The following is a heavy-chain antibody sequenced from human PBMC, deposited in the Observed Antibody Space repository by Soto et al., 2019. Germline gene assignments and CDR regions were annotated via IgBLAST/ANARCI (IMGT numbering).Heavy chain of an antibody. CDR3: ARGWFGPDV. V-gene: IGHV3-74*01. CDR1: GFTLSGRS. D-gene: IGHD3-10*01. Sequence: EVQLVESGGGLVQPGGSLRLSCAASGFTLSGRSMHWVRQAPGKGLVWVSGIDNAGTDSTYADSVKGRFTSSRDNAKNMMYLKKISLRVEDTAVYYCARGWFGPDVWGKGTTVTVSS. CDR2: IDNAGTDS. J-gene: IGHJ6*04.